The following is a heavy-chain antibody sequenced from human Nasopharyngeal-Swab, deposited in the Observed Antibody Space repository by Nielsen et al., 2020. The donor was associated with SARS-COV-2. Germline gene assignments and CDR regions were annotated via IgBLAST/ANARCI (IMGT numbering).Heavy chain of an antibody. V-gene: IGHV3-9*01. Sequence: SLKISCAASGFTFDDYAMHWVRQAPGKGLEWVSGISWNSGSIGYADSVKGRFTISRDNAKNSLYLQMNSLRAEDTAFYYCAKAGGAYYDFWSGSDYWGQGTLVTVSS. CDR3: AKAGGAYYDFWSGSDY. CDR1: GFTFDDYA. J-gene: IGHJ4*02. D-gene: IGHD3-3*01. CDR2: ISWNSGSI.